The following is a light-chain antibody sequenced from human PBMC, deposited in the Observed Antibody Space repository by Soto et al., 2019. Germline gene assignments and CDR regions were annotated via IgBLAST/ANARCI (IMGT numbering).Light chain of an antibody. J-gene: IGKJ2*01. CDR1: QSVSSY. Sequence: EIVLTQSPATLSLSPGERATLSCRASQSVSSYLAWYQQKPGQAPRLLIYDASNRATGIPARFSGSGSGTDFTLTISSLEPEDFAVYYCQQRSNGFRGYTFGQGTKLEIK. CDR3: QQRSNGFRGYT. CDR2: DAS. V-gene: IGKV3-11*01.